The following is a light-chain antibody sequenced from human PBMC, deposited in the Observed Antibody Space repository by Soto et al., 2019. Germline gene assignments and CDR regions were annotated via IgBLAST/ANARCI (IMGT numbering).Light chain of an antibody. CDR3: CSYSSSSTFYV. CDR1: SSDVGGYYY. CDR2: LVT. Sequence: QSVLTQPASVSGSPGQSITISCTGTSSDVGGYYYVSWYQHHPGKAPNLIIYLVTSRPSGVSNRFSASKSGNTASLTISALQAEDEALYYCCSYSSSSTFYVFGTGTKVTVL. V-gene: IGLV2-14*01. J-gene: IGLJ1*01.